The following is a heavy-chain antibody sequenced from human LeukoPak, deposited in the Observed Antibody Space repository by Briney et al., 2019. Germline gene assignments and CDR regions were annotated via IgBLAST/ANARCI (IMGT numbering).Heavy chain of an antibody. J-gene: IGHJ4*02. CDR1: GFTFSSCA. CDR2: ITGSGGST. V-gene: IGHV3-23*01. D-gene: IGHD5-24*01. Sequence: GGSLRLSCAASGFTFSSCAMNWVRQAPGKGLEWVSVITGSGGSTYYADSVKGRFTISRDNSKNTLSLQMNSLRAEDTAVYYCARGRLDGMGLLDYWGQGTLVTVSS. CDR3: ARGRLDGMGLLDY.